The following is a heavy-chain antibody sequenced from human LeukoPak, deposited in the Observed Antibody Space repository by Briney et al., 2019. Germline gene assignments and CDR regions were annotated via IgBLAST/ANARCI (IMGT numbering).Heavy chain of an antibody. V-gene: IGHV3-33*01. D-gene: IGHD3-22*01. CDR1: GFTFSSYG. Sequence: PGESLRLSCAASGFTFSSYGMHWVRQAPGKGLEWVAVIWYDGTNKYYADSVKGRFTISRDNSKNTLFLQMNSLRAEDTAVYYCARAAYDSSGYLTLWGQGTLVTVSS. J-gene: IGHJ4*02. CDR3: ARAAYDSSGYLTL. CDR2: IWYDGTNK.